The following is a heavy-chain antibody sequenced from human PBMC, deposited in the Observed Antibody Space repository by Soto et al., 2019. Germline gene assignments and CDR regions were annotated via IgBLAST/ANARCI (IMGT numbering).Heavy chain of an antibody. V-gene: IGHV5-51*01. CDR1: GYTFINYW. CDR3: ARLPGGSYLGMGPFYYYYGMDV. CDR2: IYPGDSDT. Sequence: PGESLKISCQGSGYTFINYWIGWVRQMPGKGLEWMGIIYPGDSDTRYSPSFQGQVTISADKSISTAYLQWSSLKASDTAMYYCARLPGGSYLGMGPFYYYYGMDVWGQGTTVTVSS. D-gene: IGHD1-26*01. J-gene: IGHJ6*02.